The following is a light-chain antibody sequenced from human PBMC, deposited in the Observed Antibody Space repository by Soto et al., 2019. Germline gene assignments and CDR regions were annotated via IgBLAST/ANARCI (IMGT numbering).Light chain of an antibody. CDR1: QSVYSY. CDR3: QRYGSSPLIT. J-gene: IGKJ5*01. Sequence: EIVLTQSPATLSLSPGERATLSCRASQSVYSYLAWYQQKPGQAPRLLIYDASNRAAGIPARFSGSGSGTDFTLTISRLEPEDFAVYFCQRYGSSPLITFGQGTRLEI. CDR2: DAS. V-gene: IGKV3-20*01.